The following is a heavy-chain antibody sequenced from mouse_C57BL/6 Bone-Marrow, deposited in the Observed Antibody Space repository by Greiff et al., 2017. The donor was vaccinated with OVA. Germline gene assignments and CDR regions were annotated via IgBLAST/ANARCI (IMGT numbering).Heavy chain of an antibody. CDR3: ASPLYYGSSGGAMDY. CDR2: IWTGGGT. J-gene: IGHJ4*01. D-gene: IGHD1-1*01. CDR1: GFSLTSYA. V-gene: IGHV2-9-1*01. Sequence: QVQLKESGPGLVAPSQSLSITCTVSGFSLTSYAISWVRPPPGKGLEWLGVIWTGGGTNYNSALKSRLSISKDNSKSQVFLKMNSLQTDDTARYYCASPLYYGSSGGAMDYWGQGTSVTVSS.